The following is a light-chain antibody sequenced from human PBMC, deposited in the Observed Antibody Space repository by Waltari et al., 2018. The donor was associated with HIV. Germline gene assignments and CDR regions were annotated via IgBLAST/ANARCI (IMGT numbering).Light chain of an antibody. Sequence: QSVLTQPPSVSEAPRQRVTISCSGSSSNIGNNAVNWYQQLPGKAPKLLIYYDDRRPPGVSDRFSGSKSGTSASLAISGLQSEDEADYYCAAAWDDSLNGPVFGGGTKLTVL. J-gene: IGLJ2*01. V-gene: IGLV1-36*01. CDR1: SSNIGNNA. CDR2: YDD. CDR3: AAAWDDSLNGPV.